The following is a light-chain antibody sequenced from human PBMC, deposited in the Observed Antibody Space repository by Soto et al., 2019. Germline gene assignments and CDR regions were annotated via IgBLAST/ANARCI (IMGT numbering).Light chain of an antibody. CDR3: QQYGSSPRT. CDR1: QSVSSSY. V-gene: IGKV3-20*01. Sequence: EIVLTQSPGTLSLSPGEIATLSCRASQSVSSSYLAWYQQKPGQAPRILIYGASSRATGIPDRFSGSGSGTDFTLTISRLEPEDFAVYYCQQYGSSPRTLGQGTKVDI. CDR2: GAS. J-gene: IGKJ1*01.